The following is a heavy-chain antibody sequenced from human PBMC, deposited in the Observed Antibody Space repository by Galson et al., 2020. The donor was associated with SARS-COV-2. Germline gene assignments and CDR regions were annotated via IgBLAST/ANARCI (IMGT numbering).Heavy chain of an antibody. D-gene: IGHD6-19*01. J-gene: IGHJ1*01. CDR3: ARSVAGTWYFQR. CDR2: IYEPGRT. V-gene: IGHV4-59*08. CDR1: GEPIFGYF. Sequence: VQASETLSLTCTVSGEPIFGYFRSWIRQPPGKGLEWIANIYEPGRTNYNPSLKSRVTISIDMSKSQYSLRLTSVTAADTALYYCARSVAGTWYFQRWGQGTLVTVSS.